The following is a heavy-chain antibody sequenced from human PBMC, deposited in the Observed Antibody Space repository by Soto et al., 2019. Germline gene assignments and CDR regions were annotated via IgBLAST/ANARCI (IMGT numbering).Heavy chain of an antibody. CDR2: TWSDESNK. J-gene: IGHJ4*02. Sequence: APGKGLEWVAVTWSDESNKDYADSVKGRFTISRDNSRKTLYLEMNSLRAEDSALYYCARDYYGSGNYPYFDYWGQGTLVTVSS. V-gene: IGHV3-33*01. CDR3: ARDYYGSGNYPYFDY. D-gene: IGHD3-10*01.